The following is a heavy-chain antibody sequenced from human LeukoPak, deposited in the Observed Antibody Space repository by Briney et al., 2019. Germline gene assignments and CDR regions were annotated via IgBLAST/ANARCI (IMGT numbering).Heavy chain of an antibody. CDR2: ISGSGGST. V-gene: IGHV3-23*01. CDR1: GFTFSSYG. Sequence: SGGSLRLSCAASGFTFSSYGMSWVRQAPGKGLEWVSAISGSGGSTYYADSVKGRFTISRDNSKNTLYLQMNSLRAEDTAVYYCAKEGDGDQHFDYWGQGTLVTVSS. D-gene: IGHD4-17*01. J-gene: IGHJ4*02. CDR3: AKEGDGDQHFDY.